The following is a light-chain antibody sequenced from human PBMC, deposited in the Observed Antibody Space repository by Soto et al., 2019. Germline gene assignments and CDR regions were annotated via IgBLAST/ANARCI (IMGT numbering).Light chain of an antibody. Sequence: EIVMTQSPATLSVSAVERATLSCMASQSVFSNLAWYQQKPGQAPRLLIYGASTRATGIPVRFSGSGSGTEFALTISSLQSEDFAVYYCQQYNNWPITFGQGTRLEI. CDR1: QSVFSN. V-gene: IGKV3-15*01. CDR3: QQYNNWPIT. J-gene: IGKJ5*01. CDR2: GAS.